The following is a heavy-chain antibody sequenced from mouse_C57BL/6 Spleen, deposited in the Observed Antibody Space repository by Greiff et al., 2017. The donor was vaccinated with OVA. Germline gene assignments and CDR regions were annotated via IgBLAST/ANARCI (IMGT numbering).Heavy chain of an antibody. J-gene: IGHJ3*01. V-gene: IGHV1-69*01. D-gene: IGHD2-4*01. CDR2: IDPSDSYT. CDR1: GYTFTSYW. CDR3: ARAGYDYDGPFAGFAY. Sequence: QVQLQQPGAELVMPGASVKLSCKASGYTFTSYWMHWVKQRPGQGLEWIGEIDPSDSYTNYNQKFKGKSTLTVDKSSSTAYMQLSSLTSEDSAVYYCARAGYDYDGPFAGFAYWGQGTLVTVSA.